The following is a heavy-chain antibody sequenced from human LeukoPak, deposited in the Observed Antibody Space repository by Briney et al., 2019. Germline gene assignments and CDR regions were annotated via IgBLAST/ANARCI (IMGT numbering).Heavy chain of an antibody. D-gene: IGHD1-14*01. J-gene: IGHJ4*02. CDR2: ISSSSIYI. V-gene: IGHV3-21*04. CDR3: AKPARTDYADY. CDR1: GFTFSSHS. Sequence: PGGSLRLSCAASGFTFSSHSMNWVRQAPGKGLEWVSSISSSSIYIYYADSVKGRFTISRDNAKNSLYLQMNSLRAEDTAVYYCAKPARTDYADYWGQGTLVTVSS.